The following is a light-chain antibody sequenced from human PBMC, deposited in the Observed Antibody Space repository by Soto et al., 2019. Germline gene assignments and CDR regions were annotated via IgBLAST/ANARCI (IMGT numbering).Light chain of an antibody. Sequence: DIQMTQSPSSLSASVGDRVTITCRATQNIINYLNWYQQKPGKAPQLLIYVASRLESGVPARFSGSGSGTDFTLTISSLQPQDFETYYCQQSYNAPITFGQGTRLDI. V-gene: IGKV1-39*01. CDR2: VAS. CDR1: QNIINY. J-gene: IGKJ5*01. CDR3: QQSYNAPIT.